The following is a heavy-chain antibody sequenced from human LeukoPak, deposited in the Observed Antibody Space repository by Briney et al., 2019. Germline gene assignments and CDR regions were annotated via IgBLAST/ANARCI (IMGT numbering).Heavy chain of an antibody. CDR3: ARLSQDYYGMDV. CDR2: IYYSGST. V-gene: IGHV4-59*08. J-gene: IGHJ6*02. Sequence: SETLSLTCTVSGGSVSSYYWSWIRQPPGKGLEWIGYIYYSGSTNYNPSLKSRVTISVDTSKNQFSLKLSSVTAADTAVYYCARLSQDYYGMDVWGQGTTVTVSS. D-gene: IGHD3-16*02. CDR1: GGSVSSYY.